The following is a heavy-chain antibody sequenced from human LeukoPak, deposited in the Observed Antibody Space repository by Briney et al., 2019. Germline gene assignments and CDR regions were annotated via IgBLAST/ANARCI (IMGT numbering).Heavy chain of an antibody. J-gene: IGHJ4*02. D-gene: IGHD3-9*01. CDR2: ISWNSGSI. Sequence: PGRSLRLSCAASGFTFDDYAMHWVRQAPGKGLEWVSGISWNSGSIGYADSVKGRFTISRDNAKNFLYLQMNSLRAEDTAVYYCARTTKEFDILTGYYFDYWGQGTLVTVSS. CDR1: GFTFDDYA. V-gene: IGHV3-9*01. CDR3: ARTTKEFDILTGYYFDY.